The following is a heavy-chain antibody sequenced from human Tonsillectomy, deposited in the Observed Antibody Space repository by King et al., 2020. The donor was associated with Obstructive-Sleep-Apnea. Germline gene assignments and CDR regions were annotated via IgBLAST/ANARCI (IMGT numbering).Heavy chain of an antibody. CDR1: GDSVSSHY. Sequence: QLQESGPGPVKPSETLSLTCTVSGDSVSSHYCAWIRQPPGKGLEWIGYIYGSGSTNYNPSLRNRVTISLDTSKNQFSLQLRSVTVADTAVYYCARHIGGSLGGNWFDPWGQGTLVTVSS. CDR2: IYGSGST. CDR3: ARHIGGSLGGNWFDP. J-gene: IGHJ5*02. D-gene: IGHD3-16*01. V-gene: IGHV4-59*08.